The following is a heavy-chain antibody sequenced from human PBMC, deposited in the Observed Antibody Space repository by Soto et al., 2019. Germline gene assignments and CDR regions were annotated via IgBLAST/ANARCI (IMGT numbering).Heavy chain of an antibody. CDR3: AKDMASKGPDYGDYPFDY. CDR1: GFTFDDYA. Sequence: VQLVESGGGLVQPGRSLRLSCAASGFTFDDYAMHWVRQAPGKGLEWVSGISWNSGSIGYADSVKGRFTISRDNAKNSLYLQMNSLRAEDTALYYCAKDMASKGPDYGDYPFDYWGQGTLVTVSS. D-gene: IGHD4-17*01. CDR2: ISWNSGSI. J-gene: IGHJ4*02. V-gene: IGHV3-9*01.